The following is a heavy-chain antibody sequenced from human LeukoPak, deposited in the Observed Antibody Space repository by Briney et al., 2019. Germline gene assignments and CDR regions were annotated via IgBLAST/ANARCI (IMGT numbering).Heavy chain of an antibody. CDR2: ISAYSGNT. CDR1: GYTFTGYG. V-gene: IGHV1-18*01. D-gene: IGHD3-9*01. J-gene: IGHJ6*02. Sequence: GASVKVSCKASGYTFTGYGISWVRQAPGQGLEWMGWISAYSGNTNYAQKLQGRVTMTTDTSTSTAYMELRSLRSDDTAVYYCARVLRRDILTGYYPRYYYYGMDVWGQGTTVTVSS. CDR3: ARVLRRDILTGYYPRYYYYGMDV.